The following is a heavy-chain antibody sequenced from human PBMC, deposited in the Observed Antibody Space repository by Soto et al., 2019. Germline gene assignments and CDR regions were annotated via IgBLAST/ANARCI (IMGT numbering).Heavy chain of an antibody. V-gene: IGHV3-30*18. CDR3: AKDRSVPRGRYYGMDV. J-gene: IGHJ6*02. D-gene: IGHD3-16*01. CDR1: GFTFSSYG. CDR2: ISYDGSNK. Sequence: SGGSLRLSCAASGFTFSSYGMHWVRQAPGKGLEWVAVISYDGSNKYYADSVKGRFTISRDNSKNTLYLQMNSLRAEDTAVYYCAKDRSVPRGRYYGMDVWGQGTTVTVSS.